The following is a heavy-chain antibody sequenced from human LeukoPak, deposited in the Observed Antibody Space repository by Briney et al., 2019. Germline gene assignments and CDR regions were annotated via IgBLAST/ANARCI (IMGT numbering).Heavy chain of an antibody. CDR2: IYYSGST. CDR1: GGSISSSSYY. CDR3: ARLGQWLVLY. J-gene: IGHJ4*02. V-gene: IGHV4-39*01. Sequence: SETLSLTCTVSGGSISSSSYYWGWIRQPPGKGLEWIGSIYYSGSTYYNPSLKSRVTISVDTSKNQFSLKLSSVTAADTAVYYCARLGQWLVLYWGQGTLVTLSS. D-gene: IGHD6-19*01.